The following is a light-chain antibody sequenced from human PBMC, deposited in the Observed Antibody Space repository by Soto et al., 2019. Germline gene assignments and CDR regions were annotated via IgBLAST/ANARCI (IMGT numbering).Light chain of an antibody. CDR1: QSVSSSY. CDR3: QQYGRSHFT. Sequence: EIVLTQSPGTLSLSPGERATLSCRASQSVSSSYLAWYQQKPGQAPRLLIYGASSRATGIPDRFSGSGSGTDFTLTISRLEPEDFAVYYCQQYGRSHFTFVPGTKVDIK. V-gene: IGKV3-20*01. J-gene: IGKJ3*01. CDR2: GAS.